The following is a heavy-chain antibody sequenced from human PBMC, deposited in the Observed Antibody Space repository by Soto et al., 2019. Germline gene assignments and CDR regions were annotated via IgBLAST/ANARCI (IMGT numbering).Heavy chain of an antibody. CDR3: ARVGCSSTSCYVGYYYYYYGMDV. D-gene: IGHD2-2*01. CDR1: GFTFSSYG. Sequence: QVQLVESGGGVVQPGRSLRLSCAASGFTFSSYGMHWVRQAPGKGLEWVAVIWYDGSNKYYADSVKGRFTISRDNSKNTLYLQMNSLRAEDTAGYYCARVGCSSTSCYVGYYYYYYGMDVWGQGTTVTVSS. V-gene: IGHV3-33*01. CDR2: IWYDGSNK. J-gene: IGHJ6*02.